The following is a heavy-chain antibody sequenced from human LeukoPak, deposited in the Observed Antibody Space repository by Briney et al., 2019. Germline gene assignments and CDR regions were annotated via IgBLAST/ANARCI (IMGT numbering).Heavy chain of an antibody. J-gene: IGHJ6*02. CDR1: GGTFISYG. Sequence: ASVKVSCKASGGTFISYGISWVRQAPGQGLEWMGGLIPIFGTPNYAQKFQGRVTITADESTSTAYIELSSLRSEDTAVYYCARGSGTITMVRGVFYGMDVWGQGTTVTVSS. CDR3: ARGSGTITMVRGVFYGMDV. D-gene: IGHD3-10*01. CDR2: LIPIFGTP. V-gene: IGHV1-69*13.